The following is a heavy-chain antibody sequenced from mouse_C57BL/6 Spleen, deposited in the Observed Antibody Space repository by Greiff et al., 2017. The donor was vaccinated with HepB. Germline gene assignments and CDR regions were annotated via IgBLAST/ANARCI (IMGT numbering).Heavy chain of an antibody. V-gene: IGHV2-5*01. Sequence: QVQLQESGPGLVQPSQSLSITCTVSGFSLTSYGVHWVRQSPGKGLEWLGVIWRGGSTDYNAAFMSRLSITKDNSKSQVFFKMNSLQADDTAIYYCAKNAYYYGSSTFAYWGQGTLVTVSA. CDR1: GFSLTSYG. J-gene: IGHJ3*01. CDR3: AKNAYYYGSSTFAY. D-gene: IGHD1-1*01. CDR2: IWRGGST.